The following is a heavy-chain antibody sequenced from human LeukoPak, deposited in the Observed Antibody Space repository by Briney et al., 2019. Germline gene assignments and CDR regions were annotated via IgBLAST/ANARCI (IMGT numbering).Heavy chain of an antibody. D-gene: IGHD3-10*01. CDR3: ARGRGPYGWFDP. CDR1: GFDLSAYW. Sequence: GGSLRLSCAASGFDLSAYWMHWVRQVPGKGLVWVSRKSSDGSNTNYADSVKGRFTVSRDNAKNTLYLQMNSLRVGDTAVYYCARGRGPYGWFDPWGQGTLVTVSS. J-gene: IGHJ5*02. CDR2: KSSDGSNT. V-gene: IGHV3-74*01.